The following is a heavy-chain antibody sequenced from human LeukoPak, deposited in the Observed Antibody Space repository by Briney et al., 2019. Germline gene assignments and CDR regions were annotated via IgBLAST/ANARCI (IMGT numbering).Heavy chain of an antibody. CDR1: GYSFTSYW. V-gene: IGHV5-51*01. Sequence: GESLKISCKGSGYSFTSYWIGWVRQMPGKGLEWMGIIYPGDSDTRYSPSFQGQVTISADKSISTAYLQWSSLKASDTAMYYCARRVFDGSGTYSSFFDYWGQGTLVTVSS. J-gene: IGHJ4*02. CDR3: ARRVFDGSGTYSSFFDY. D-gene: IGHD3-10*01. CDR2: IYPGDSDT.